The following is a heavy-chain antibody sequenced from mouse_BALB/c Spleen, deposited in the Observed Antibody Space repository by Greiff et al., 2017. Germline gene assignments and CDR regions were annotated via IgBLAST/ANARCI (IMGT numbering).Heavy chain of an antibody. Sequence: EVKLVESGPGLVKPSQSLSLTCTVTGYSITSDYAWNWIRQFPGNKLEWMGYISYSGSTSYNPSLKSRISITRDTSKNQFFLQLNSVTTEDTATYYCARRDYYGSRSYAMDYWGQGTSVTVSS. CDR2: ISYSGST. D-gene: IGHD1-1*01. CDR1: GYSITSDYA. V-gene: IGHV3-2*02. J-gene: IGHJ4*01. CDR3: ARRDYYGSRSYAMDY.